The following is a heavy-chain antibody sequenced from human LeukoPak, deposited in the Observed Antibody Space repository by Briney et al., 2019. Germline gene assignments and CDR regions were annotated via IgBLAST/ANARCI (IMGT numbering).Heavy chain of an antibody. CDR2: IHHSGST. Sequence: SSETLSLTCIVSGGSISSDYWSWIRQPPGKGLEWIGYIHHSGSTDYNPSLKSRVTIPMDASKNQFSLKLTSVTAADTAVYYCVRGFPVTQSFYFDYWGQGTLVPVSS. CDR3: VRGFPVTQSFYFDY. D-gene: IGHD4-17*01. V-gene: IGHV4-59*01. J-gene: IGHJ4*02. CDR1: GGSISSDY.